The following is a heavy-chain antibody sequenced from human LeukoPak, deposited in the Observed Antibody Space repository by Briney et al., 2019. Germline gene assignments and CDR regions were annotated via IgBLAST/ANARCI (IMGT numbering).Heavy chain of an antibody. J-gene: IGHJ3*02. Sequence: GASVMVSFKASGYTFTGYYMHWVRQAPGQGLEWMGWINPNSGGTNYAQKFQGRVTMTRDTTISTAYMDLSSLKSDDTAVYYCARESWGRKDAFDIWGQGTMVTVSS. D-gene: IGHD3-16*01. CDR3: ARESWGRKDAFDI. V-gene: IGHV1-2*02. CDR2: INPNSGGT. CDR1: GYTFTGYY.